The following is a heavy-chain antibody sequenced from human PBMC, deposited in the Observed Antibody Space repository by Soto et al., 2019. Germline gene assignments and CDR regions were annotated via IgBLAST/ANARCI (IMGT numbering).Heavy chain of an antibody. CDR3: ARAFEGVVVTAIPVDY. Sequence: QVQLVESGGGVVQPGRSLRLSCAASGFTFSSYAMHWVRQAPGKGLEWVAVISYDGSNKYYADSVKGRFTISRDNSKNTLYLQMNSLRAEDTAVYYCARAFEGVVVTAIPVDYWGQGTLVTVSS. J-gene: IGHJ4*02. D-gene: IGHD2-21*02. V-gene: IGHV3-30-3*01. CDR2: ISYDGSNK. CDR1: GFTFSSYA.